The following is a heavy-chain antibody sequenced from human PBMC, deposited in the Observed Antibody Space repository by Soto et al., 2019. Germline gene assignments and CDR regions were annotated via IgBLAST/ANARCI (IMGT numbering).Heavy chain of an antibody. Sequence: ASLNVSCKAAGYTFTSYGISWVRHAPGQGLEWMGWISAYNGNTNYAQKLQGRVTMTTDTSTSTAYMELRSLRSDDTAVYYCARDGGAYCGGDCYLNWFDPWGQGTLVTVSS. V-gene: IGHV1-18*04. CDR3: ARDGGAYCGGDCYLNWFDP. D-gene: IGHD2-21*02. CDR1: GYTFTSYG. CDR2: ISAYNGNT. J-gene: IGHJ5*02.